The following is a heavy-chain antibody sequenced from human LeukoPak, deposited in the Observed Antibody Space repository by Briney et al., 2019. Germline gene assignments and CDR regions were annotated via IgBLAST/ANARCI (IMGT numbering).Heavy chain of an antibody. V-gene: IGHV3-7*01. Sequence: PGGSLRLSCAASGFTFSEYWMSWVRQAPGQGLEWVAAIKEDGSEKDYVDSVKGRFTISRDNAKNSLYLQMNSLRAEDTAVYYCATYTNWVAGDVWGRGTTVSVSS. D-gene: IGHD1-1*01. CDR2: IKEDGSEK. CDR3: ATYTNWVAGDV. J-gene: IGHJ6*02. CDR1: GFTFSEYW.